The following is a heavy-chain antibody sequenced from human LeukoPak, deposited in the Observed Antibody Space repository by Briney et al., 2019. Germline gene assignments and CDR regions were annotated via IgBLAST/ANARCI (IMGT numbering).Heavy chain of an antibody. J-gene: IGHJ4*02. CDR3: TKWNGYNRCVDY. CDR2: IRSKAYGGTT. V-gene: IGHV3-49*04. CDR1: GFTFGGYA. Sequence: QPGRSLRLSCTASGFTFGGYAMTWVRQAPGKGLGWVGFIRSKAYGGTTEYAASVKGRFTISRDDSKSIAYLQMNSLKTEDTAVYYCTKWNGYNRCVDYWGQGTLVTVSS. D-gene: IGHD5-24*01.